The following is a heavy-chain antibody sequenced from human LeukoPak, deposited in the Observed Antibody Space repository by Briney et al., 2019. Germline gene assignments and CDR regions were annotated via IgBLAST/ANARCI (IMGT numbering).Heavy chain of an antibody. D-gene: IGHD3-16*01. CDR2: INHSGST. Sequence: SETLSLTCAVYGGSFSGYYWSWIRQPPGKGLEWIGEINHSGSTNYNPSLKSRVAISVDTSKNQFSLKLSSVTAADTAVYYCARWGTNAFDIWGQGTMVTVSS. CDR3: ARWGTNAFDI. V-gene: IGHV4-34*01. CDR1: GGSFSGYY. J-gene: IGHJ3*02.